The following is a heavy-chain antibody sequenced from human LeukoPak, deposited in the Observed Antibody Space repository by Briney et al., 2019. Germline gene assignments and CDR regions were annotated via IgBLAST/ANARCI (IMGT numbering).Heavy chain of an antibody. D-gene: IGHD2-2*01. CDR3: ARAGIVIVPAALD. CDR1: GYTFTDFY. Sequence: ASVTVSCRASGYTFTDFYMHWVRQGPGEGVEWMALINPTIRATNYAQKFQGRVTLTRHTSIPTAYMELSRLTSDDTAVYYCARAGIVIVPAALDWGQGTLVTVSS. CDR2: INPTIRAT. J-gene: IGHJ4*02. V-gene: IGHV1-2*02.